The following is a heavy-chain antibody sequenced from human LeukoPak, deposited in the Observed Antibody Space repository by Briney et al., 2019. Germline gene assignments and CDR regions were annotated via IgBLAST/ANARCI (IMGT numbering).Heavy chain of an antibody. D-gene: IGHD6-19*01. CDR3: AREHSSVSSESKGYDH. J-gene: IGHJ4*02. CDR2: ISFSHHT. Sequence: GGSLRLSCAASGFTFSDHYMSWIRQAPGKGLEWISYISFSHHTNYADSVKGRFTISRDAARTSLFLQMNSLRAEDTAVYYCAREHSSVSSESKGYDHWGQGTLVTVSS. CDR1: GFTFSDHY. V-gene: IGHV3-11*06.